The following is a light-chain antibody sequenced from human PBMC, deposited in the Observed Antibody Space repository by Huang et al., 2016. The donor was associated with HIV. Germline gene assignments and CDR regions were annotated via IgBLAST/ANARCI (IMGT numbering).Light chain of an antibody. J-gene: IGKJ1*01. V-gene: IGKV3-15*01. CDR1: QSLSSQ. CDR2: GVS. CDR3: QQYNDWPLT. Sequence: EIVMTQSPATLSVSPGERVTLSCRASQSLSSQLAWYQQKRCQAPRLLIYGVSTRATDIPSRFSGIGSGTDLPLTINSLQSEDFATYYCQQYNDWPLTFGQGTEVEIK.